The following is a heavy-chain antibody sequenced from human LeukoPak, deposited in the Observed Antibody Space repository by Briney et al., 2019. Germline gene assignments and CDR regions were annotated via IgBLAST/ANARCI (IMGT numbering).Heavy chain of an antibody. CDR1: GFTFSNYW. CDR3: ARDHGRYCSGGSCYFGGFFEY. V-gene: IGHV3-7*03. Sequence: GGSLRLSCASSGFTFSNYWMSWVRQAPGKGLEWVANIKQDGSEKYYVDSVKGRFTISRDNAKNSLYLQMNSLRAEDTAVYYCARDHGRYCSGGSCYFGGFFEYWGQGTLGTVSS. D-gene: IGHD2-15*01. CDR2: IKQDGSEK. J-gene: IGHJ4*02.